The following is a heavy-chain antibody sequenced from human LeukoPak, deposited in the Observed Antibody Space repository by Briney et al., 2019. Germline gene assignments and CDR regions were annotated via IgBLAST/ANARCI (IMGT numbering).Heavy chain of an antibody. CDR3: AKDYGPKQLVFLDS. D-gene: IGHD6-13*01. V-gene: IGHV3-74*01. J-gene: IGHJ4*02. CDR2: ISTDGSVT. CDR1: GFTFSTYW. Sequence: GGSLRLSCAASGFTFSTYWMHWVHRAPGKGLVWVSRISTDGSVTSYADSVKGRFTISRGNSKNTLYVQMNSLRGEDTAVYYCAKDYGPKQLVFLDSWGQGTLVTVSS.